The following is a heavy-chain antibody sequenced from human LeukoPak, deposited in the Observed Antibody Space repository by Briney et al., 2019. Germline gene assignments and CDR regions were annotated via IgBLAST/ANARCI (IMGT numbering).Heavy chain of an antibody. V-gene: IGHV6-1*01. CDR3: VRGVAATGFDS. Sequence: SQTLSLICAISGDSVSSDSDAWNWIRQSPSRGLEWLGKTYYRSKWYNDYAGSVKSRITINPDTSKNQFPLQLNSVIPEDTAVYYCVRGVAATGFDSWGQGALV. D-gene: IGHD6-13*01. CDR1: GDSVSSDSDA. J-gene: IGHJ4*02. CDR2: TYYRSKWYN.